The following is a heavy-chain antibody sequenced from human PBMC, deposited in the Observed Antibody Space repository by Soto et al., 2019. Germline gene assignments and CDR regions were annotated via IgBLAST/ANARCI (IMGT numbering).Heavy chain of an antibody. CDR2: TYHRGST. CDR1: GVSISSYF. V-gene: IGHV4-59*01. J-gene: IGHJ4*02. Sequence: SETLSLTCSVSGVSISSYFWSWVRQPPGRGLEWIGYTYHRGSTNYSPSLRSRVAISLDTSENQFSLKVSSVTAADTAVYYCARIGGYHGPLDYWGQGTPVTVSS. D-gene: IGHD3-16*02. CDR3: ARIGGYHGPLDY.